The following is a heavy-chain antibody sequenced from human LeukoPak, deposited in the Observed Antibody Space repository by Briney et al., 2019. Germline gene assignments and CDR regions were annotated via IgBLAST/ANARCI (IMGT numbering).Heavy chain of an antibody. Sequence: GGSLRLSCAASGFTFSSYSMNWVRQAPGKGLEWVSYISSSSSTIYYADSVKGRFTISRDNAKNSLYLQMNSLRAEDTAVYYCARGTVPAAHPFDYWGREPWSPSPQ. CDR2: ISSSSSTI. CDR1: GFTFSSYS. CDR3: ARGTVPAAHPFDY. D-gene: IGHD2-2*01. V-gene: IGHV3-48*04. J-gene: IGHJ4*02.